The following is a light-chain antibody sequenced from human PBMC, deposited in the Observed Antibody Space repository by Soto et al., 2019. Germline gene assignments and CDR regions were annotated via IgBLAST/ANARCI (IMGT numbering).Light chain of an antibody. V-gene: IGLV2-14*01. CDR2: EVN. J-gene: IGLJ1*01. CDR3: SSYTTSSTRV. Sequence: QSALTQPASVSGSPGQSITISCTGTSSDVGLYNYVSWYQQHPDKAPKLMIFEVNNRPSGISNRFSGSNSGNTASLTISGLQAEDEADYYCSSYTTSSTRVFGTGTKLTVL. CDR1: SSDVGLYNY.